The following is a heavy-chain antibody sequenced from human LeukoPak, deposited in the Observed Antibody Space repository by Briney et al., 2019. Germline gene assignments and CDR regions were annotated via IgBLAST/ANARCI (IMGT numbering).Heavy chain of an antibody. CDR3: LTKNWGPFDY. J-gene: IGHJ4*02. D-gene: IGHD7-27*01. V-gene: IGHV3-21*01. CDR1: GFTFSSYS. Sequence: GGSLRLSCAVSGFTFSSYSMNWVRQAPGKGLEWVSSISSSSSSIYYADSVKGRFTITRDNAKNSLYLQMNSLRAEDTAVYYCLTKNWGPFDYWGQGTPVTVSS. CDR2: ISSSSSSI.